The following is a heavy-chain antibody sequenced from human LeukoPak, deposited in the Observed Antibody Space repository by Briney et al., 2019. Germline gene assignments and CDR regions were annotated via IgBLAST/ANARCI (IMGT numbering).Heavy chain of an antibody. CDR3: ANYGSYIFQ. D-gene: IGHD1-26*01. V-gene: IGHV4-39*01. Sequence: SSETLSLTCIVSGGSISSSSYFWGWIRQPPGKGLEWIGSIYYSGSTYYNPSLKSRVTISVDTSKNQCSLKLSSVAAADTAVYYCANYGSYIFQWGQGTLVTVSS. CDR2: IYYSGST. J-gene: IGHJ4*02. CDR1: GGSISSSSYF.